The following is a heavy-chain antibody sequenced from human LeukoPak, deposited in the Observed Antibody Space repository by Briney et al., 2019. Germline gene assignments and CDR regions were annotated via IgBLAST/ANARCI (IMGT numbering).Heavy chain of an antibody. V-gene: IGHV3-15*01. CDR1: GFTFSNAW. CDR3: TTLRYFDWYHYDY. CDR2: IKSKTDGGTT. D-gene: IGHD3-9*01. J-gene: IGHJ4*02. Sequence: GGSLRLSCAASGFTFSNAWMSWVRQAPGKGLEWVGRIKSKTDGGTTDYAAPVKGRFTISRDDSKNTLYLQMNSLKTEDTAVYYCTTLRYFDWYHYDYWGQGTLVTVSS.